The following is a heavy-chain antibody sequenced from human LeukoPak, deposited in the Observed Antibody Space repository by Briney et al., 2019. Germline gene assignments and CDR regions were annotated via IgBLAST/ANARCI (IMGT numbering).Heavy chain of an antibody. CDR3: ARDGVVVVPAAFDY. J-gene: IGHJ4*02. D-gene: IGHD2-2*01. V-gene: IGHV3-20*04. CDR1: GFTFDDYG. CDR2: INWNGGST. Sequence: PGGSLTLSCAASGFTFDDYGMSWVRQAPGKGLEWVSGINWNGGSTGYADSVKGRFTISRDNAKNSLYLQMNSLRAEDTALYYCARDGVVVVPAAFDYWGQGTLVTVSS.